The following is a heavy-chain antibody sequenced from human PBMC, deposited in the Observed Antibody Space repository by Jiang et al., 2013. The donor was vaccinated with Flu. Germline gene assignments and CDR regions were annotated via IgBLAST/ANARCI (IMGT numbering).Heavy chain of an antibody. CDR2: ISYDGSNK. Sequence: AASGFTFSSYAMHWVRQAPGKGLEWVAVISYDGSNKYYADSVKGRFTISRDNSKNTLYLQMNSLRAEDTAVYYCARAQGGYGDCVYYYYGMDVWGQGTTVTVSS. V-gene: IGHV3-30-3*01. D-gene: IGHD4-17*01. CDR1: GFTFSSYA. CDR3: ARAQGGYGDCVYYYYGMDV. J-gene: IGHJ6*02.